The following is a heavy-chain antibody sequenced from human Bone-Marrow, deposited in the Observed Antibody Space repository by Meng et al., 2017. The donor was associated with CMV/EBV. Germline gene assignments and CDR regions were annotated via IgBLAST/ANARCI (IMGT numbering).Heavy chain of an antibody. CDR2: IYYSGST. V-gene: IGHV4-39*07. CDR1: GGSINNYY. J-gene: IGHJ4*02. CDR3: ARGLAAAATKYQFDC. D-gene: IGHD6-13*01. Sequence: GSLRLSCTVSGGSINNYYWGWVRQPPGKGLEWIGHIYYSGSTYYNTSLNSRVTISVDTSKNQFSLKLSSVTAADTAVYYCARGLAAAATKYQFDCWGQGMLVTVSS.